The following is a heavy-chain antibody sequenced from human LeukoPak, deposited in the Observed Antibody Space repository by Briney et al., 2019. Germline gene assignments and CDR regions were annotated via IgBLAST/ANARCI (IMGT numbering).Heavy chain of an antibody. CDR2: MNPNSGNT. D-gene: IGHD6-13*01. V-gene: IGHV1-8*03. J-gene: IGHJ4*02. CDR1: GYTFTSYD. CDR3: ARGPTFAVASSSWRVGNY. Sequence: GASVKVSCKASGYTFTSYDINWVRQATGQGLEWMGWMNPNSGNTGYAQKFQGRVTITRNTSISTAYLELSSLRSEDTAVHYCARGPTFAVASSSWRVGNYWGQGTLVTVSS.